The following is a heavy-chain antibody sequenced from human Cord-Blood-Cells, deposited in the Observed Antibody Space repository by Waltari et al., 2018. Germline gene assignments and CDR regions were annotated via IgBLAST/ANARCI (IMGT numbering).Heavy chain of an antibody. CDR3: ARGGGGGWGLRAAAGDAFDI. J-gene: IGHJ3*02. CDR2: FNPEEGKK. CDR1: GYTLTELS. D-gene: IGHD6-13*01. V-gene: IGHV1-24*01. Sequence: QVQLVQSGAEVKKPGASVKVSCKVSGYTLTELSMHWVRQAPGKGLAWMGGFNPEEGKKINEQKHQGRVTMNEDTSTDPAYWELSSLRSEDTAVYCCARGGGGGWGLRAAAGDAFDIWGQGTMVTVSS.